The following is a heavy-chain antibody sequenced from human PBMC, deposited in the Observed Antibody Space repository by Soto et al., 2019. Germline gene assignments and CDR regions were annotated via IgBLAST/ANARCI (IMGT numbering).Heavy chain of an antibody. J-gene: IGHJ6*02. Sequence: ASVKVSCKASGFTFSDYGLSWVRQAPGQPLEWMGWISGDNINSKYSQKFQGRLTMTTDTSTATASMELRSLTSDDTAVYYCGREGQQLAQEKYYQFNGMDVWGRGTTVTVSS. D-gene: IGHD6-13*01. CDR1: GFTFSDYG. V-gene: IGHV1-18*01. CDR2: ISGDNINS. CDR3: GREGQQLAQEKYYQFNGMDV.